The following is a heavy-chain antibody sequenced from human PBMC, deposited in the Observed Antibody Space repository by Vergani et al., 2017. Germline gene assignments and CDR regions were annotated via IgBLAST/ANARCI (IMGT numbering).Heavy chain of an antibody. CDR2: IIPIFGTA. CDR3: ARALWRRFLPFDYFDY. CDR1: GGTFSSYA. J-gene: IGHJ4*02. Sequence: QVQLVQSWAEVKKPGSSVKVSCKASGGTFSSYAISWVRQAPGQGLEWMGRIIPIFGTANYAQKFQGRVTITADESTSTAYMELSSLRSEDTAVYYCARALWRRFLPFDYFDYWGQGTLVTVSS. D-gene: IGHD2-21*01. V-gene: IGHV1-69*18.